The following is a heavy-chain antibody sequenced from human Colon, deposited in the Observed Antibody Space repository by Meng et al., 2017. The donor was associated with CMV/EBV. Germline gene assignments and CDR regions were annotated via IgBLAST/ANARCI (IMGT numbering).Heavy chain of an antibody. D-gene: IGHD5-24*01. CDR2: IVPIFVTP. V-gene: IGHV1-69*12. Sequence: QGQLVQSGAEVKKPGSAVKVYCRTSGGSFSNYAVSWVRQAPGQGLEWMGGIVPIFVTPNYAQKFQGRVTVTADESTSTAYMELSSLTSEDTAIYYCARARDRDGLYNFDSWGQGTLVTVSS. J-gene: IGHJ4*02. CDR3: ARARDRDGLYNFDS. CDR1: GGSFSNYA.